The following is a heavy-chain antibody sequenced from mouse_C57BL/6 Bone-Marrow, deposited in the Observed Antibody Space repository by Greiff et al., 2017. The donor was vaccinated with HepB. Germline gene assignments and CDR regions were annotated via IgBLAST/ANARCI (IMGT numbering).Heavy chain of an antibody. V-gene: IGHV1-42*01. CDR1: GYSFTGYY. CDR3: ARSNWAWFAY. CDR2: INPSTGGT. D-gene: IGHD4-1*01. J-gene: IGHJ3*01. Sequence: LVESGPELVKPGASVKISCKASGYSFTGYYMNWVKQSPEKSLEWIGEINPSTGGTTYNQKFKAKATLTVDKSSSTAYMQLKSLTSEDSAVYYCARSNWAWFAYWGQGTLVTVSA.